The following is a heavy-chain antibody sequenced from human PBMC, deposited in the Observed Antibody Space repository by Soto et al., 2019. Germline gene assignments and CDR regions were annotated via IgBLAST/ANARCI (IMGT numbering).Heavy chain of an antibody. J-gene: IGHJ4*02. CDR1: GFTFSSYG. V-gene: IGHV3-30*18. CDR2: ISYDGSNK. Sequence: GGSLRLSCAASGFTFSSYGMHWVRQAPGKGLEWVAVISYDGSNKYYADSVKGRFTISRDNSKNTLYLQMNSLRAEDTAVYYCAKASSWYHGKNTPLNYWGQGTLVTVSS. CDR3: AKASSWYHGKNTPLNY. D-gene: IGHD6-19*01.